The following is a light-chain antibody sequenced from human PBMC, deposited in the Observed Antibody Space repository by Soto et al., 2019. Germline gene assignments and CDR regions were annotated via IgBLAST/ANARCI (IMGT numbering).Light chain of an antibody. Sequence: DIQMTQSPSTVSASVGDRVTITCRASQSINTWLAWYQQKPGKAPRVLIYDASSLQSGVPSRFSGSGSGTEFTLTIRSLEPDDFATYYCQQYDGHFGQGTKLEIK. J-gene: IGKJ2*01. CDR2: DAS. CDR1: QSINTW. CDR3: QQYDGH. V-gene: IGKV1-5*01.